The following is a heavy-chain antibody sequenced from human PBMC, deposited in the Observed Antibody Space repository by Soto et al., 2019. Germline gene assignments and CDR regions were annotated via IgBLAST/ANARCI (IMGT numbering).Heavy chain of an antibody. CDR2: INHRGST. D-gene: IGHD2-21*01. CDR3: ARRYPRSIFSTALATSYWFDS. Sequence: QVQLQQWGAGLLKPSETLSLTCAVYGGSFSGHYWSWIRQYPGKGLEWIAEINHRGSTNYNPSLKTLAIMSADTSLNQLSLRLAAVTAAESAVYYWARRYPRSIFSTALATSYWFDSWGEGGLVTVSS. J-gene: IGHJ5*01. V-gene: IGHV4-34*01. CDR1: GGSFSGHY.